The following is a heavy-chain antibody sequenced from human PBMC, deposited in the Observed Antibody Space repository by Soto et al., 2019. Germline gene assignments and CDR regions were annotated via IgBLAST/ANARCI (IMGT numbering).Heavy chain of an antibody. J-gene: IGHJ6*02. CDR3: TTGSVEGV. V-gene: IGHV3-15*07. Sequence: EVQLVESGGGLVKSGGSLRLSCAASGFSFSNAWMNWVRQAPGKGLEWVGRIKRKIDGEKTDYAAPVKGRFTISRDDSNNTLSLQMNSLKADDTAVYYCTTGSVEGVWGQGTTVTVSS. CDR2: IKRKIDGEKT. CDR1: GFSFSNAW.